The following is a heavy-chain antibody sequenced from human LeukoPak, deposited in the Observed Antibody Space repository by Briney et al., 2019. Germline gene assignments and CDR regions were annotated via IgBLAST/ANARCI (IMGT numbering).Heavy chain of an antibody. CDR1: GYTLNSYG. D-gene: IGHD1-26*01. J-gene: IGHJ4*02. V-gene: IGHV1-18*01. Sequence: ASVKVSCKASGYTLNSYGISWVRQAPGQGLELMGWITAYKGNTNYAQKIQGRVTMSTDTSTSTAYMELRSLRSDDTAVYYCARGHSLVGATSIDYFDYWGQGTLVTVSS. CDR2: ITAYKGNT. CDR3: ARGHSLVGATSIDYFDY.